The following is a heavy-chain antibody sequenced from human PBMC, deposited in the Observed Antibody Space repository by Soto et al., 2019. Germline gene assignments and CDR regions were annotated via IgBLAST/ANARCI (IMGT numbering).Heavy chain of an antibody. Sequence: SDTLSLTCTVSGGSISISSYYWGWIRQPPGKGLEWIGSIYYSGSTYYNPSLKSRVTISVDTSKNQFSLKLSSVTAADTAVYYCARTLPTVTTYSIYFDYWGQGTLVTVSS. V-gene: IGHV4-39*01. CDR1: GGSISISSYY. CDR2: IYYSGST. D-gene: IGHD4-17*01. J-gene: IGHJ4*02. CDR3: ARTLPTVTTYSIYFDY.